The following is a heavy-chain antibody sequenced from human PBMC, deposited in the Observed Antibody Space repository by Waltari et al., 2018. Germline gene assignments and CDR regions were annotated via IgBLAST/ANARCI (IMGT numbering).Heavy chain of an antibody. J-gene: IGHJ3*02. D-gene: IGHD1-20*01. CDR3: ARDDNRQAFDI. Sequence: QVQLQESGPGLVKPSETLSLTCTVSGGSINNYYWSWIRQPAGKGLEWIGRVYTSENTNYNPSRKSLVAMSVDTSKNQFSLRLNSVTAADTAVYYCARDDNRQAFDIWGQGIVVTVSS. CDR2: VYTSENT. V-gene: IGHV4-4*07. CDR1: GGSINNYY.